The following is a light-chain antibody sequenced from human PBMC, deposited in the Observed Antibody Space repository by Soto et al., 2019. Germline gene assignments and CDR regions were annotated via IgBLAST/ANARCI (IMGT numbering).Light chain of an antibody. CDR2: AAS. CDR3: QQTYSTPKT. CDR1: QFINNY. J-gene: IGKJ2*01. V-gene: IGKV1-39*01. Sequence: DIQMTQSPSSLSASVGDRVTITWRASQFINNYLSWYRQKPGKAPKLLIYAASSLQSGVPSRFSGSGSGRDFTLTISSLEPEDFAYYYCQQTYSTPKTFGQGTKLEIK.